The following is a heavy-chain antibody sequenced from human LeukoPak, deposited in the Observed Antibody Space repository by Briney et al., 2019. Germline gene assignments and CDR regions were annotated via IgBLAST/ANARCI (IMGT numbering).Heavy chain of an antibody. J-gene: IGHJ4*02. CDR2: INPSGGST. CDR3: ARDSGEAGYFDY. V-gene: IGHV1-46*01. Sequence: GASVKVSCKASGYTFTSYYMYWVRQAPGQGLEWMGIINPSGGSTSYAQKFQGRVTMTRDMSTSTVYMELSSLRSEDTAVYYCARDSGEAGYFDYWGQGTLVTVSS. CDR1: GYTFTSYY. D-gene: IGHD7-27*01.